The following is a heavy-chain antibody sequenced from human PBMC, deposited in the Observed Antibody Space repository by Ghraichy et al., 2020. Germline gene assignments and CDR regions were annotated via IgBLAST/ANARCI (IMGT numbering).Heavy chain of an antibody. D-gene: IGHD3-10*01. CDR1: GGSFSGYY. CDR3: ASSISGSADY. CDR2: INHSGST. J-gene: IGHJ4*02. V-gene: IGHV4-34*01. Sequence: SQTLSLTCAVYGGSFSGYYWSWIRQPPGKGLEWIGEINHSGSTNYNPSLKSRVTISVDTSKNQFSLKLSSVTAADTAVYYCASSISGSADYWGQGTLVTVSS.